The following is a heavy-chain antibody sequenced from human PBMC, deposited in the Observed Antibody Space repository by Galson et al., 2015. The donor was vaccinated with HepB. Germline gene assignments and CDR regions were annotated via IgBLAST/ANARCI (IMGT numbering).Heavy chain of an antibody. D-gene: IGHD6-19*01. V-gene: IGHV5-51*01. CDR1: GYSFTNYW. CDR3: ARQAGAGKNYHGMDV. CDR2: IYPSDSDT. Sequence: QSGAEVKKPGESLKISCKGSGYSFTNYWIGWVRQMPGKGLEWMGIIYPSDSDTRYRPSFQGQVTISADKSISTAYLQWSSLKASDTAMYYCARQAGAGKNYHGMDVWGQGTTVTVSS. J-gene: IGHJ6*02.